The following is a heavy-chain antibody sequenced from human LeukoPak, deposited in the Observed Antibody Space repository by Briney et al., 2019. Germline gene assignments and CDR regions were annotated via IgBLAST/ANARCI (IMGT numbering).Heavy chain of an antibody. CDR3: ASRDSYSLDY. V-gene: IGHV4-38-2*01. CDR1: GYSISTGYY. CDR2: IYYSGST. D-gene: IGHD5-24*01. Sequence: PSETLSLICAVSGYSISTGYYWGWIRQPPGKGLEWIGSIYYSGSTYYNPSLKSRVTISVDTSKNQFSLKLSSVTAADTAVYYCASRDSYSLDYWGQGTLVTVSS. J-gene: IGHJ4*02.